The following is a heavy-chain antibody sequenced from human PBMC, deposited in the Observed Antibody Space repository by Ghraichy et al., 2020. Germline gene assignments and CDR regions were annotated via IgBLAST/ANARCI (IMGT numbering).Heavy chain of an antibody. Sequence: SVKVSCKASGGTFSSYAISWVRQAPGQGLEWMGGIIPIFGTANYAQKFQGRVTITADESTSTAYMELSSLRSEDTAVYYCARESGGYYDSSGYCDYWGQGTLVTVSS. J-gene: IGHJ4*02. D-gene: IGHD3-22*01. CDR2: IIPIFGTA. V-gene: IGHV1-69*13. CDR3: ARESGGYYDSSGYCDY. CDR1: GGTFSSYA.